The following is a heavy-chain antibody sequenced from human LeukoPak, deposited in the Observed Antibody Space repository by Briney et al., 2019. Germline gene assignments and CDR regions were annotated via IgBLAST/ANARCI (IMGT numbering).Heavy chain of an antibody. J-gene: IGHJ4*02. CDR3: ARLYDSSGYYGFDY. Sequence: GGSLRLSCAASGFTFSTFAMIWVRQPPGKGLEWVSSIFPSGGEIHYADSVRGRFTISRDNSKSTLSLQMNSLRAEDTAVYYCARLYDSSGYYGFDYWGQGTLVTVSS. D-gene: IGHD3-22*01. CDR2: IFPSGGEI. V-gene: IGHV3-23*01. CDR1: GFTFSTFA.